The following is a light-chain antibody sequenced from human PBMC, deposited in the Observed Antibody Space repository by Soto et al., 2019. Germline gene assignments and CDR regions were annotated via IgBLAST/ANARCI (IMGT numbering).Light chain of an antibody. Sequence: QAVVTQEPSLTVSPGGTVTLTCGSSTGDVTSGHYPYWFQQKPGQAPRTLIYDTSNKHSWTPARFSGSLLGGKAALTLSGAQPEDEAEYYCLLSYTGRLYVFGTGTKVTVL. CDR1: TGDVTSGHY. CDR3: LLSYTGRLYV. V-gene: IGLV7-46*01. CDR2: DTS. J-gene: IGLJ1*01.